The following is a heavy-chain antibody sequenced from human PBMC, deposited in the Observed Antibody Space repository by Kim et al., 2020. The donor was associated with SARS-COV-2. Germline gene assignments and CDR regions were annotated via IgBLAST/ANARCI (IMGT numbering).Heavy chain of an antibody. J-gene: IGHJ4*02. CDR1: GGSFNKYY. CDR2: INLSGST. Sequence: SETLSLSCTVHGGSFNKYYWCWIRQPPGKGLEWIADINLSGSTNYNPSFKSRATISIDPSKSQFSLSLTSVTAADTAIYFCAKLGDIWGQGISVSVSS. V-gene: IGHV4-34*01. CDR3: AKLGDI.